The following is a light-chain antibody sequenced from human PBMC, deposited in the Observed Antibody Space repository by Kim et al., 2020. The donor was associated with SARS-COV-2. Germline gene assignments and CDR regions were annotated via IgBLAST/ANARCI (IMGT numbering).Light chain of an antibody. CDR1: SSDVGGNDH. J-gene: IGLJ1*01. V-gene: IGLV2-8*01. CDR3: YSYAGNSNYV. CDR2: EVT. Sequence: QSALTQPPSASGSPGQSVTISCTGTSSDVGGNDHVSWYQQPPGKAPKLMIYEVTKRPSGVPDRFSGSKSGNTASLTVSGLQAEDEADYYCYSYAGNSNYVFGTGTKVTVL.